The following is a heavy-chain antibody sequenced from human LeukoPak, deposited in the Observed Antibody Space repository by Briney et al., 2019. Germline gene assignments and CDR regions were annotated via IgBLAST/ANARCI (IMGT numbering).Heavy chain of an antibody. J-gene: IGHJ5*02. Sequence: GGSLRLSCAASGFTFSSYWMDWVRQVPGKGLEWVANIKQDGIEKYFVGSVKGRFAISRDNAKNSLYLQMNSLRVEDTAVYYCAKDEDYGDYVSWGQGTLVTVSS. CDR2: IKQDGIEK. D-gene: IGHD4-17*01. CDR1: GFTFSSYW. CDR3: AKDEDYGDYVS. V-gene: IGHV3-7*03.